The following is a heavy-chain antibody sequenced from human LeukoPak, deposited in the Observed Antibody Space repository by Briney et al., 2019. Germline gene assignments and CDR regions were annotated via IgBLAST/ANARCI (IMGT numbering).Heavy chain of an antibody. CDR1: GYTLTELS. J-gene: IGHJ4*02. CDR2: FDSEDGET. D-gene: IGHD3-10*01. V-gene: IGHV1-24*01. CDR3: ATCNPYYYGSRNLKELDY. Sequence: ASVKVSCKVSGYTLTELSMHWVRQAPGKGLEWRAGFDSEDGETIYAQKFQGRVTMVEDTSTDTAYMARSSLRSDDTAAYYCATCNPYYYGSRNLKELDYWGQGTLVTVSS.